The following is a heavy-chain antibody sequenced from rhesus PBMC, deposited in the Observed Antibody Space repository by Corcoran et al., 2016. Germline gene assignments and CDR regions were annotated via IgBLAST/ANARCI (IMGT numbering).Heavy chain of an antibody. V-gene: IGHV4-173*01. J-gene: IGHJ2*01. Sequence: QLQLQESGPGLVKPSETLSLTCAVPGGSISRNYWSWNRQPPRKGREGIGRSSGSGGSTDYNPSLKSRLTISTDTSTNQFSLKLSSVTAADTAVYYCARDLWRQLAYWYFDLWGPGTPITISS. CDR3: ARDLWRQLAYWYFDL. D-gene: IGHD6-25*01. CDR2: SSGSGGST. CDR1: GGSISRNY.